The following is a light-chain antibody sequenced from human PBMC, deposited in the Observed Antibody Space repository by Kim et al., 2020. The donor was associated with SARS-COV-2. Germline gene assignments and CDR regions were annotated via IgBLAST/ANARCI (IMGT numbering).Light chain of an antibody. CDR2: AAS. J-gene: IGKJ3*01. Sequence: ASVGDRVTITCRASQGISNYLAWYQQKPEKVPKLLIYAASTLASGVPSRFSGSGSGTDFTLTISSLHPDDVATYYCQNYNSAPFTFGPGTKVDIK. CDR1: QGISNY. CDR3: QNYNSAPFT. V-gene: IGKV1-27*01.